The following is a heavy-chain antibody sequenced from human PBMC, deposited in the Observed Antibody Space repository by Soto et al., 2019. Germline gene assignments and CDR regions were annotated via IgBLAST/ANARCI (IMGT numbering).Heavy chain of an antibody. Sequence: SETLSLTCTVSGGSISSYYWSWIRQPPGKGLEWIGYIYYSGSTNYNPSLKSRVTISVDTSKNQFSLKLSSVTAADTAVYYCARHLEYSSSSGFDYWGQGTLVTVSS. V-gene: IGHV4-59*08. CDR1: GGSISSYY. J-gene: IGHJ4*02. CDR3: ARHLEYSSSSGFDY. CDR2: IYYSGST. D-gene: IGHD6-6*01.